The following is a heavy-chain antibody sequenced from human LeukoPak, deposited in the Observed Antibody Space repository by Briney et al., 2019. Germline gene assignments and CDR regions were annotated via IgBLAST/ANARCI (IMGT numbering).Heavy chain of an antibody. CDR3: AKDGAPYSGYGGFDY. V-gene: IGHV3-43*01. CDR1: GFTFDDYT. Sequence: GGSLRLSCAASGFTFDDYTMHWVRQAPGKVLEWVSLISWDGGSTYYADSVKGRFTISRDNSKNSLYLQMNSLRTEDTALYYCAKDGAPYSGYGGFDYWGQGTLVTVSS. J-gene: IGHJ4*02. CDR2: ISWDGGST. D-gene: IGHD5-12*01.